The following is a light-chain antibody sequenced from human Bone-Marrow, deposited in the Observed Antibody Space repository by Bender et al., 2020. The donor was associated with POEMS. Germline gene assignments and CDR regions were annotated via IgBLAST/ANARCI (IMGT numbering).Light chain of an antibody. CDR1: SNDVGPYNF. J-gene: IGLJ2*01. Sequence: QPPLTQPRSVSGSPGQTVTISCTGTSNDVGPYNFVSWYQEHPGKAPKVLIYDVSNRPSGVPDRFSGSKSGNTASLTISGLRAEDEADYHCCSYAGDIIFGGGTKVTVL. CDR2: DVS. CDR3: CSYAGDII. V-gene: IGLV2-11*01.